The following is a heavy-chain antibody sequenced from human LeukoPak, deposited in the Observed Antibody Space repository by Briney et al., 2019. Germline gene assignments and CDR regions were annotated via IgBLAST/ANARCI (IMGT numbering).Heavy chain of an antibody. V-gene: IGHV3-30*18. J-gene: IGHJ4*02. Sequence: GGFLRLSCAASGFTFSSYGMHWVRQAPGKGLEWVAVISYDGSNKYYADSVKGRFTISRDNSKNTLYLQMNSLRAEDTAVYYCAKNDGRIDYWGQGTLVTVSS. CDR2: ISYDGSNK. CDR3: AKNDGRIDY. D-gene: IGHD1-1*01. CDR1: GFTFSSYG.